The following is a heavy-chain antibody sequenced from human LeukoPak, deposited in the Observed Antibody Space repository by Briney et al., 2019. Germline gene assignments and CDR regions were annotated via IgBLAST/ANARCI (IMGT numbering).Heavy chain of an antibody. J-gene: IGHJ4*02. CDR1: GFTFSSYL. Sequence: PGGSLRLSCAASGFTFSSYLMTWVRQAPGKGLEWVANIKPDGSEKFYADSVEGRFTISRDNAKNSVYLQMDSLRAEDTAVYYCARNRGPSYWGQGPLVSVSS. CDR2: IKPDGSEK. CDR3: ARNRGPSY. V-gene: IGHV3-7*01.